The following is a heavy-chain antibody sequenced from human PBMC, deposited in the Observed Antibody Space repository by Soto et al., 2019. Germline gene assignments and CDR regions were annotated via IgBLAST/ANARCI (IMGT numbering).Heavy chain of an antibody. V-gene: IGHV3-66*01. CDR3: ARDSQVPAAAYYYYGMDV. D-gene: IGHD2-2*01. J-gene: IGHJ6*02. CDR2: IYSGGST. CDR1: GFTVSSNY. Sequence: GGSLRLSCAASGFTVSSNYMSWVRQAPGKGLEWVSVIYSGGSTYYADSVKGRFTISRDNSKNTLYLKMNSLRAEDTAVYYCARDSQVPAAAYYYYGMDVWGQGTTVTVSS.